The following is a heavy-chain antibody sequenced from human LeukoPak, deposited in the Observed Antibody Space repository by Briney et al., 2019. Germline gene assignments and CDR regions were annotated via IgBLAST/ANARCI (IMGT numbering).Heavy chain of an antibody. Sequence: PGGSLRLSCAASGFTFSSYGMHWVRQAPGKGLEWVSSISSSSSYIYYADSVKGRFTISRDNAKNSLYLQMNSLRAEDTAVYYCARDGTSDILTGYYPYMDVWGKGTTVTVSS. V-gene: IGHV3-21*01. CDR2: ISSSSSYI. J-gene: IGHJ6*03. CDR1: GFTFSSYG. CDR3: ARDGTSDILTGYYPYMDV. D-gene: IGHD3-9*01.